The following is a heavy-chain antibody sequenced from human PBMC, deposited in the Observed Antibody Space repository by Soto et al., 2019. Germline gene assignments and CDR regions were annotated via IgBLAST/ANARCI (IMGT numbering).Heavy chain of an antibody. CDR3: ASLPHGLGFDY. D-gene: IGHD4-17*01. J-gene: IGHJ4*02. CDR2: IYYSGST. V-gene: IGHV4-39*01. Sequence: SETLSLTCTVSGGSISSSSYYWGWIRQPPGKGLEWIGSIYYSGSTYYNPSLKSRVTISVDTSKNQFSLKLSSVTAADTAVYYCASLPHGLGFDYWGQGTLVTVSS. CDR1: GGSISSSSYY.